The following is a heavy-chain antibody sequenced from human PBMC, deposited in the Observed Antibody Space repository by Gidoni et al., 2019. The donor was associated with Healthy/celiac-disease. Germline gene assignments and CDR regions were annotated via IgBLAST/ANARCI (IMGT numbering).Heavy chain of an antibody. CDR2: ISYDGSNK. CDR3: AREGSLDAFDI. CDR1: GFTFSSYA. Sequence: GFTFSSYAMHWVRQAPGKGLEWVVVISYDGSNKYYADSVKGRFTISRDNSKNTLYLQMNSLRAEDTAVYYCAREGSLDAFDIWGQGTMVTVSS. V-gene: IGHV3-30*01. J-gene: IGHJ3*02. D-gene: IGHD6-19*01.